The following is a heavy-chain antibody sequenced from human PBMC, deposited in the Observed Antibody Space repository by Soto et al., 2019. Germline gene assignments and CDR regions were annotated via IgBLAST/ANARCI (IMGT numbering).Heavy chain of an antibody. J-gene: IGHJ5*02. CDR3: ARVAARSGSYYLWFDP. Sequence: QVQLVQSGAEVKKPGASVKVSCKASGYTFTSYYMHWVRQAPGQGLEWMGIINPSGGSTSYAQKFQGRVTMTRGTSTSTVYMALSSLGSEDTAVYYCARVAARSGSYYLWFDPWGQGTLVTVSS. CDR1: GYTFTSYY. V-gene: IGHV1-46*03. CDR2: INPSGGST. D-gene: IGHD3-10*01.